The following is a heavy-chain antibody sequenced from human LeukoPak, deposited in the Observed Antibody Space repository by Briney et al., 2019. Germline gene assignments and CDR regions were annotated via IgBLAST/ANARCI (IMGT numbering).Heavy chain of an antibody. CDR3: ARGVTAADLCYFDY. D-gene: IGHD6-13*01. J-gene: IGHJ4*02. CDR1: GGSFSGYY. Sequence: PSETLSLTCAVYGGSFSGYYWSWIRQPPGKGLEWIGEINHSGSTNYNPSLKSRVTISVDTSKNQFSLKLSSVTATDTAVYYCARGVTAADLCYFDYWGQGTLVTVSS. V-gene: IGHV4-34*01. CDR2: INHSGST.